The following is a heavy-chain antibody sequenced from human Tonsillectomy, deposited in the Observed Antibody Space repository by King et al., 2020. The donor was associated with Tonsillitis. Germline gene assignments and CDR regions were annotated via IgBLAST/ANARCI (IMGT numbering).Heavy chain of an antibody. D-gene: IGHD4-17*01. CDR3: ARGSQPDYGDLHFSYYVDY. Sequence: VQLVESGGGLVKPGGSLRLSCAASGFTFSSYRMNWVRQAPGKGLEWVSSISTGSIYIYYAESVKGRFTISRDNAKNSLYLQMNSLRAEDTAVYYCARGSQPDYGDLHFSYYVDYWGQGTLGTVAA. V-gene: IGHV3-21*01. CDR2: ISTGSIYI. CDR1: GFTFSSYR. J-gene: IGHJ4*02.